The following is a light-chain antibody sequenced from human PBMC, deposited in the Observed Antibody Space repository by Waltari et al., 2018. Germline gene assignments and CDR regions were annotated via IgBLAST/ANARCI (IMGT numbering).Light chain of an antibody. CDR1: QSVRRA. J-gene: IGKJ1*01. CDR3: QHYVSLPVT. Sequence: APPSCRASQSVRRALAWYQQNPGQAPRLLIYGASNRATGIPDRFSGSGSGTDFSLIISRLEPEDFAVYYCQHYVSLPVTFGQGTKVEIK. V-gene: IGKV3-20*01. CDR2: GAS.